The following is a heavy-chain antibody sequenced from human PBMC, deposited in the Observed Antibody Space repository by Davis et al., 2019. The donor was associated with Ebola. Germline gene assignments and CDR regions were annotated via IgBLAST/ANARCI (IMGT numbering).Heavy chain of an antibody. Sequence: AASVKVSCKTSGYTFTNYGMHWVRQAPGQRLEWMGWISAYNGNTNYAQKFQGRVTITADESTSTAYMELSSLRSEDTAVYYCARDNRYCSSTSCYEIYFDYWGQGTLVTVSS. CDR1: GYTFTNYG. J-gene: IGHJ4*02. CDR2: ISAYNGNT. CDR3: ARDNRYCSSTSCYEIYFDY. V-gene: IGHV1-3*01. D-gene: IGHD2-2*01.